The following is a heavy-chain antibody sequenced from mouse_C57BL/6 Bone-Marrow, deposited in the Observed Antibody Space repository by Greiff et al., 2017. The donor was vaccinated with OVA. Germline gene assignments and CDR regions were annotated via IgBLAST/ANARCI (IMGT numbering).Heavy chain of an antibody. CDR1: GYSFTDYN. Sequence: VQLQQSGPELVKPGASVKISCKASGYSFTDYNMNWVKQSNGKSLEWIGVINPNYGTTSYNQKFKGKATLTADKSSSTAYMELRSLTSEDSAVYFCARDYYGSSSKYFDVWGTGTTVTVSS. D-gene: IGHD1-1*01. CDR2: INPNYGTT. V-gene: IGHV1-39*01. J-gene: IGHJ1*03. CDR3: ARDYYGSSSKYFDV.